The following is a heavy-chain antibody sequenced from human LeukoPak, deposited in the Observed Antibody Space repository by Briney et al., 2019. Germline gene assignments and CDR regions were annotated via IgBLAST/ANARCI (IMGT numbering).Heavy chain of an antibody. CDR3: ARDHDILTGYRRLPYYYYGMDV. D-gene: IGHD3-9*01. V-gene: IGHV1-18*01. J-gene: IGHJ6*02. CDR2: ISAYNGNT. CDR1: GYTFTSYG. Sequence: GASVKVSCKASGYTFTSYGISWVRQAPGQGLEWMGWISAYNGNTNYAQKLQGRVTMTTDTSTSTAYMELRSLRAEDTAVYYCARDHDILTGYRRLPYYYYGMDVWGQGTTVTVSS.